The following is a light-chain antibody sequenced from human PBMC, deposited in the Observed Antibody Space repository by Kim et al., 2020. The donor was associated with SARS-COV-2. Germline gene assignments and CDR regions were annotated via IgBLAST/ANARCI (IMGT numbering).Light chain of an antibody. CDR2: SNN. CDR1: SSNIGSNT. Sequence: GQSVTISCSGSSSNIGSNTVNWYQQLPGTAPKHLIYSNNQRPSGVPDRFSGSKSGTSAALAISGLQSEDEADYYCAAWDDSLNGPVFGGGTQLTVL. V-gene: IGLV1-44*01. J-gene: IGLJ3*02. CDR3: AAWDDSLNGPV.